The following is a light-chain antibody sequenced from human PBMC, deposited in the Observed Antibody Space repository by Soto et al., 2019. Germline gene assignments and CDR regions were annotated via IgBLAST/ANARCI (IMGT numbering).Light chain of an antibody. CDR3: QVWDGSTYV. Sequence: SYELTQPLSVSVAPGQTARFTCEGNSIGTKDVQWFQQKPGQAPVLVIYRNINRPSGIPERFSGSNSGNTATLIISRAQAGDESDYYCQVWDGSTYVFGPGTKLTVL. CDR1: SIGTKD. V-gene: IGLV3-9*01. CDR2: RNI. J-gene: IGLJ1*01.